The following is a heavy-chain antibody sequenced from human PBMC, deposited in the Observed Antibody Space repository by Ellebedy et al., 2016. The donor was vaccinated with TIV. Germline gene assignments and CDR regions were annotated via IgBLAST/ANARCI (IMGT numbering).Heavy chain of an antibody. CDR3: AREGIVVVPAAMNYYYYYGMDV. D-gene: IGHD2-2*01. J-gene: IGHJ6*02. CDR1: GGSFSGYY. CDR2: INHSGST. V-gene: IGHV4-34*01. Sequence: SETLSLXXAVYGGSFSGYYWSWIRQPPGKGLEWIGEINHSGSTNYNPSLKSRVTISVDTSKNQFSLKLSSVTAADTAVYYCAREGIVVVPAAMNYYYYYGMDVWGQGTTVTVSS.